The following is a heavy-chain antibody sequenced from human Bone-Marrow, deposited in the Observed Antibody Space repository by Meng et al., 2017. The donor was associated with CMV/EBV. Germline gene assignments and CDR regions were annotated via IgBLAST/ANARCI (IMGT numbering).Heavy chain of an antibody. J-gene: IGHJ4*02. CDR1: GYTFTSYD. CDR2: MNPNSGNT. D-gene: IGHD5-18*01. CDR3: VRVRGAVDTAMGMGD. Sequence: ASVKVSCKASGYTFTSYDINWVRQATGQGLEWMGWMNPNSGNTGYAQKFQGRVTMTRNTYISTAYMELSSLRSEDRAVYYGVRVRGAVDTAMGMGDWGQGTPVTVSS. V-gene: IGHV1-8*01.